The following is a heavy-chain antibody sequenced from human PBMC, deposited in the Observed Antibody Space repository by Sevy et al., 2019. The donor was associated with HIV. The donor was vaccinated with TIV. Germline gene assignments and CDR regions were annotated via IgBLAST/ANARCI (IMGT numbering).Heavy chain of an antibody. CDR2: ISYDGSNK. Sequence: GESLKISCAASGFTFSSYAMHWVRQAPGKGLEWVAVISYDGSNKYYADSVKGRFTISRDNSKNTLYLQMNSLRAEDTAVYYCARDLGYGDYGGSFDYWGQGTLVTVSS. D-gene: IGHD4-17*01. J-gene: IGHJ4*02. V-gene: IGHV3-30-3*01. CDR1: GFTFSSYA. CDR3: ARDLGYGDYGGSFDY.